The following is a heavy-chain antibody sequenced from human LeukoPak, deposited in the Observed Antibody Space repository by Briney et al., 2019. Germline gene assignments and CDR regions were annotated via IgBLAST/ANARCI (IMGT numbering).Heavy chain of an antibody. CDR1: GYSISSGYY. Sequence: KPSETLSLTCTVSGYSISSGYYWGWIRQPPGKGLEWIGSIYYSGSTYYNPSLKSRVTISVDTSKNQFSLKLSSVTAADTAVYYCARLRGNTYYDILTGFYFDYWGQGTLVTVSS. CDR3: ARLRGNTYYDILTGFYFDY. J-gene: IGHJ4*02. D-gene: IGHD3-9*01. CDR2: IYYSGST. V-gene: IGHV4-38-2*02.